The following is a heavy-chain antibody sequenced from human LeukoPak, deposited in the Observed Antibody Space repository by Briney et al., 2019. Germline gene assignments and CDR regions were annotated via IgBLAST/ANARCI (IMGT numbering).Heavy chain of an antibody. V-gene: IGHV4-59*01. CDR2: IYYSGST. CDR1: GGSISSYY. Sequence: SETLSLTCTVSGGSISSYYWSWIRQPPGKGLEWIGYIYYSGSTNYNPSLKSRVTISVDTSKNQFSLKLSSVTAADTAVYYCARAGIVVVPAALGWFDPWGQGTLVTVSS. CDR3: ARAGIVVVPAALGWFDP. J-gene: IGHJ5*02. D-gene: IGHD2-2*01.